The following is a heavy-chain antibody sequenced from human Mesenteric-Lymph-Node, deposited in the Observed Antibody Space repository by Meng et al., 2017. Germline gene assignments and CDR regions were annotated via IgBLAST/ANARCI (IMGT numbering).Heavy chain of an antibody. CDR2: ISGSGGST. CDR3: ASSSSSWTRDDY. V-gene: IGHV3-21*01. J-gene: IGHJ4*02. Sequence: GESLKISCAASGFTFSSYWMHWVRQAPGKGLEWVSAISGSGGSTYYADSVKGRFTISRDNAKNSLYLQMNSLRAEDTAVYYCASSSSSWTRDDYWGQGTLVTVSS. D-gene: IGHD6-13*01. CDR1: GFTFSSYW.